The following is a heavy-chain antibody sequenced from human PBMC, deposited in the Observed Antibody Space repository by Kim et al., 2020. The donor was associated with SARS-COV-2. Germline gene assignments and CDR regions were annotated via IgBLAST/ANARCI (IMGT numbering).Heavy chain of an antibody. CDR2: IGTTGDT. D-gene: IGHD6-13*01. V-gene: IGHV3-13*01. CDR1: GFTFSSYD. Sequence: GGSLRLSCAASGFTFSSYDMHWVRQATGKGLEWVSAIGTTGDTYYPGSVKGRFTISRENAKNSLYLQMNSLRAGDTAVYYCARVVKDSSSPFSGMDVWGQGTTVTVSS. J-gene: IGHJ6*02. CDR3: ARVVKDSSSPFSGMDV.